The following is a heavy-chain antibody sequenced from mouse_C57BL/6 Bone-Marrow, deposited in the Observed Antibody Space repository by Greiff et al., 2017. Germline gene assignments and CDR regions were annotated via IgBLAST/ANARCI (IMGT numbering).Heavy chain of an antibody. V-gene: IGHV1-54*01. Sequence: QVQLQQSGAELVRPGTSVKVSCKASGYAFTNYLIEWVKQRPGQGLEWIGVINPGSGGTNYNEKFKGKATLTADKSSSTAYMQLSSLTSEDSAVYFCARCLYYYGRDWYFDVWGTGTTVTVSS. CDR3: ARCLYYYGRDWYFDV. J-gene: IGHJ1*03. CDR2: INPGSGGT. D-gene: IGHD1-1*01. CDR1: GYAFTNYL.